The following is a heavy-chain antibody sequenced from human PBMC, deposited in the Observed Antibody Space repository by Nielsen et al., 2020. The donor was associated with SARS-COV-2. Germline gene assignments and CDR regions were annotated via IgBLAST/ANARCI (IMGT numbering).Heavy chain of an antibody. CDR3: ATFDTTKGSGNGYYYHYMDV. D-gene: IGHD3-10*01. J-gene: IGHJ6*03. CDR1: GGTFSSYA. Sequence: SVKVSCKASGGTFSSYAISWVRQAPGQGLEWMGGIIPIFGTANYAQKFQGRVTITAVESTSTAYMELSSLRSEDTAVYFCATFDTTKGSGNGYYYHYMDVWGKGTTVIVSS. CDR2: IIPIFGTA. V-gene: IGHV1-69*13.